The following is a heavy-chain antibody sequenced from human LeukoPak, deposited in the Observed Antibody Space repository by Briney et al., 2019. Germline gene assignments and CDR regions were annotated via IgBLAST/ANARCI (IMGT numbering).Heavy chain of an antibody. J-gene: IGHJ4*02. CDR1: GFTFSSYA. D-gene: IGHD3-10*01. Sequence: GGSLRLSCAASGFTFSSYAMSWVRQAPGKGLEWVSAISGSGGSTYYADSVKGRFTISRDNSKNTLYLQMNSLRAEDTAVYYCAKDPGITMVRGVLDYWGQGTLVTVSS. CDR3: AKDPGITMVRGVLDY. V-gene: IGHV3-23*01. CDR2: ISGSGGST.